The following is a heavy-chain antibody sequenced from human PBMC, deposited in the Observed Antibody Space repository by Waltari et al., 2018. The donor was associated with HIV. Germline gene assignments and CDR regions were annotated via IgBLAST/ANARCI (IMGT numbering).Heavy chain of an antibody. J-gene: IGHJ5*02. CDR3: ARGSSGSYRCFDP. V-gene: IGHV1-69*15. D-gene: IGHD1-26*01. Sequence: QEQLVQSGAEVKKPGSSVKVSCKASGGTFSSNSISWVRQAPGQGLEWMGNIIRFFESTTYAQKFHGRLTISADESTSTVFMGLSSLSFDDTAVYYCARGSSGSYRCFDPWGHGTLVTVSS. CDR2: IIRFFEST. CDR1: GGTFSSNS.